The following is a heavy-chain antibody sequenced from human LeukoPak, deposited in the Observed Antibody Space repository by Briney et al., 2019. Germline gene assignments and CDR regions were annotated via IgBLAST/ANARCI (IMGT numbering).Heavy chain of an antibody. V-gene: IGHV1-46*01. CDR3: ARDDNGDNWFDP. J-gene: IGHJ5*02. CDR2: ISPRGGST. Sequence: ASVTVSCKASGYTFTGYYMHWVRQAPGQGLGWMGVISPRGGSTSYAQKFQGRVTMTRDTSTSTVYMELSSLRSEDTAVYYCARDDNGDNWFDPWGQGTLVTVSA. CDR1: GYTFTGYY. D-gene: IGHD4-17*01.